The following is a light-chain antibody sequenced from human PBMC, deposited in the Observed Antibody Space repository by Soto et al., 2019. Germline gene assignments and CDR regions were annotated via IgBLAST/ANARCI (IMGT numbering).Light chain of an antibody. V-gene: IGKV3-15*01. CDR3: QQYNNWPLT. CDR1: QSVSSD. CDR2: GAS. Sequence: TQAPSTLPLSPGARAPLSWRASQSVSSDYVAWYQQKPGQAPRLLIYGASTRATGIPARFSGSGSGTEFTLTISSLQSEDFAVYYCQQYNNWPLTFGGGTKVDI. J-gene: IGKJ4*01.